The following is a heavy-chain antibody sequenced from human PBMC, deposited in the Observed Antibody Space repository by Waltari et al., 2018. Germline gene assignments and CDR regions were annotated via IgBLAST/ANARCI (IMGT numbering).Heavy chain of an antibody. CDR3: ASGEGDGYNLDY. CDR2: IYSSGST. V-gene: IGHV4-4*07. J-gene: IGHJ4*02. D-gene: IGHD5-12*01. CDR1: GGSLSSYF. Sequence: HVQLPESGPGLVKPSETLSLTCTVSGGSLSSYFWCWIRHPALQGLGWIGRIYSSGSTNYNPSLKSRVSMSVDTSKNQFSLKLSSVTAADTAVYYCASGEGDGYNLDYWGQGTLVTVSS.